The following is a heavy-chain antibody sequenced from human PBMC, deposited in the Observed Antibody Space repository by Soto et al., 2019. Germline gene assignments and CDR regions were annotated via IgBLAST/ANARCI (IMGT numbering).Heavy chain of an antibody. CDR2: IIPIFGTA. CDR1: GGTFSSYA. J-gene: IGHJ4*02. D-gene: IGHD1-26*01. V-gene: IGHV1-69*06. CDR3: ARSDYSGSYEDPTYFDY. Sequence: SVKVSCKASGGTFSSYAISWVRQAPGQGLEWMGGIIPIFGTANYAQKFQGRVTITADKSTSTAYMELSSLRSEDTAVYYCARSDYSGSYEDPTYFDYWGEGPLVTVSS.